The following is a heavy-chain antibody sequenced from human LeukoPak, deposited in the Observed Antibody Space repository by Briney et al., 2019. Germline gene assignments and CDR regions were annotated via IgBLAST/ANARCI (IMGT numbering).Heavy chain of an antibody. CDR3: ATYSSGYYYNYFDY. V-gene: IGHV1-2*06. CDR1: GYTFTGYY. D-gene: IGHD3-22*01. J-gene: IGHJ4*02. Sequence: ASVKVSCKASGYTFTGYYMHWVRQAPGQGLEWMGRINPNSGGTNYAQKFQGRVTMTRDTSISTAYMELSRLRSDDTAVYYCATYSSGYYYNYFDYWGQGTLVTVSS. CDR2: INPNSGGT.